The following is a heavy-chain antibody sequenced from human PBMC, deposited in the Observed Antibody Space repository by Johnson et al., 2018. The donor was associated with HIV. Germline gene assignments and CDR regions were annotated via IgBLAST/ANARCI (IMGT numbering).Heavy chain of an antibody. CDR1: GFTVSSNY. D-gene: IGHD1-26*01. Sequence: VQVVESGGGVVQPGRSLRLSCAASGFTVSSNYMSWVRQAPGKGLEWVSVIYSGGSTYYADSVKGRFTISRDNSKNTLYLQMNSLRAEDTAVYYCARVASKTGSQLAGAFDIWGQGTKVTVSS. J-gene: IGHJ3*02. V-gene: IGHV3-66*01. CDR3: ARVASKTGSQLAGAFDI. CDR2: IYSGGST.